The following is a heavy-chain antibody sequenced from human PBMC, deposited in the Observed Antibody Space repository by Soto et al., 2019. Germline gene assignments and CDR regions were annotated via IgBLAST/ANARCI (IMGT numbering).Heavy chain of an antibody. Sequence: SVKVSCKASGGTFSSYAISWVRQAPGQGLEWVVGIIPIFGTANYAQKFQGRVTITADEAKSAAYMELSSLRSEDTAVYYCARARGYSHGYIFDYLGQGTLVTVSS. J-gene: IGHJ4*02. CDR1: GGTFSSYA. V-gene: IGHV1-69*13. CDR2: IIPIFGTA. D-gene: IGHD5-18*01. CDR3: ARARGYSHGYIFDY.